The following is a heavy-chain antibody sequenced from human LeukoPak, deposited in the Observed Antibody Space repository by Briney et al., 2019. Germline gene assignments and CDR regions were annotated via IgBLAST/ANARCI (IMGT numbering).Heavy chain of an antibody. Sequence: GGSLRLSCAASGFTFSSYSMNWVRQALGKGLEWVSSISSSSSYIYYADSVKGRFTISRDNAKNSLYLQMNSLRAEDTAVYYCARDFTGYCSSTSCYTDYYYGMDVWGQGTTVTVSS. CDR2: ISSSSSYI. CDR3: ARDFTGYCSSTSCYTDYYYGMDV. J-gene: IGHJ6*02. CDR1: GFTFSSYS. V-gene: IGHV3-21*01. D-gene: IGHD2-2*02.